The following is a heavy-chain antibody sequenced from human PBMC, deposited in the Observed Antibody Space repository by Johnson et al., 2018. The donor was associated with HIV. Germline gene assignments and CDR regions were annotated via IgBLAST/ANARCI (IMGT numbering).Heavy chain of an antibody. J-gene: IGHJ3*02. CDR3: ARGRGALDI. CDR2: ISWNSGSI. V-gene: IGHV3-9*01. Sequence: VQLVESGGGLVQPGRSLRLSCAASGFTFDDYAMHWVRQAPGKGLEWVSGISWNSGSIGYVDSVKGRFTISRDNAKNSLYLQMNSLRAEDTALYFWARGRGALDIWGQGTMVTVSS. CDR1: GFTFDDYA. D-gene: IGHD3-16*01.